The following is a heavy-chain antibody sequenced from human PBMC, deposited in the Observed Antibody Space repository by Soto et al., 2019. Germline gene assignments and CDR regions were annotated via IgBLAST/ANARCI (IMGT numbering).Heavy chain of an antibody. V-gene: IGHV1-69*06. Sequence: QVQLVQSGAEVKKPGSSMKVSCTTSGGTFNSYTISWVRQAPGQGLEWMGEINPIFGTANYVQKFQDRVTITADRSTNTAYMELSSLRSDDTAVYYCTTKPLRGREYYVFDHWGQGTQATVSS. CDR1: GGTFNSYT. D-gene: IGHD3-16*01. J-gene: IGHJ4*02. CDR3: TTKPLRGREYYVFDH. CDR2: INPIFGTA.